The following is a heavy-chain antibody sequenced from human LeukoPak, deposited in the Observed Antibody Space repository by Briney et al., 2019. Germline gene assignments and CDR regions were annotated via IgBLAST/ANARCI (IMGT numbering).Heavy chain of an antibody. D-gene: IGHD6-19*01. Sequence: ASVKVSCKVSGYSLTELPMHWVRQAPGKGLEWMGGFDPEDDETISAQKFRGRLTMTEDTSRDTAYMELNSLSSEDTAVYYCARVPPLNSSGWKYFFDYWGQGTLVTVSS. CDR1: GYSLTELP. V-gene: IGHV1-24*01. CDR2: FDPEDDET. J-gene: IGHJ4*02. CDR3: ARVPPLNSSGWKYFFDY.